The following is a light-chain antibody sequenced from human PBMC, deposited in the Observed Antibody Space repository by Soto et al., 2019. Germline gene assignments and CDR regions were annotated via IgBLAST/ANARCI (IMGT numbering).Light chain of an antibody. CDR2: DVN. J-gene: IGLJ1*01. CDR3: SSYTSSSTHV. V-gene: IGLV2-14*03. Sequence: QSVLTQPASVSGSPGQSITISCTGTSSDIGSFTFVSWYQQHPGKVPKLMIFDVNRRPSGVSDRFSGSKPGNTASLTISGLQAEDEGDYYCSSYTSSSTHVFGSGTKLTVL. CDR1: SSDIGSFTF.